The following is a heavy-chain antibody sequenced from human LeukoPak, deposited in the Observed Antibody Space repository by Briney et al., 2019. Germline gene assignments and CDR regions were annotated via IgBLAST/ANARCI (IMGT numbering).Heavy chain of an antibody. Sequence: PGGSLRLSCAASGFTFSSYSMTWVRQAPGKGLERVSYISSSSSTIYYADSVKGRFTISRDNAKNSLYLQMNSLRDEDTAVYYXXXXXXXXXXXYYYGMDVWGQGTTVTVSS. CDR3: XXXXXXXXXXYYYGMDV. V-gene: IGHV3-48*02. CDR2: ISSSSSTI. CDR1: GFTFSSYS. J-gene: IGHJ6*02.